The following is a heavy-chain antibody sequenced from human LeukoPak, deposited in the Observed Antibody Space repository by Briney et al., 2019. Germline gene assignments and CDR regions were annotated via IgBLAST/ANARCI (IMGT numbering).Heavy chain of an antibody. V-gene: IGHV1-46*01. Sequence: ASVKVSCKASGYSFTSHYMHWVRQALGQGLEWMGLINPRGTATRYAESFQGRLTLTRDLSTSTDYMELSSLRSDDTAVYFCARDTSEGDYAWWFDPWGQGTLVTVSS. CDR3: ARDTSEGDYAWWFDP. D-gene: IGHD3-16*01. CDR1: GYSFTSHY. J-gene: IGHJ5*02. CDR2: INPRGTAT.